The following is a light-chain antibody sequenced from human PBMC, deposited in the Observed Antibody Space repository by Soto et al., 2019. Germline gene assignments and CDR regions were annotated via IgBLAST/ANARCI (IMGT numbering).Light chain of an antibody. J-gene: IGKJ2*01. CDR3: QQYNNWPYT. V-gene: IGKV3D-15*01. CDR1: QSVSSN. Sequence: EIVMTQSPTILSVSPGERATLSCRASQSVSSNLAWYQQKPGQAPRLLIYGVYTRAPGIPARFSGSGSGTEFTLTISSLQSEDFAVYYCQQYNNWPYTFGQGTKVDIK. CDR2: GVY.